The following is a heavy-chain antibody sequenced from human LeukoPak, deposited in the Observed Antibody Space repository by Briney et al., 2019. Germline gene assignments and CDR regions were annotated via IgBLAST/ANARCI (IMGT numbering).Heavy chain of an antibody. J-gene: IGHJ4*02. D-gene: IGHD1-26*01. CDR3: TRGSLSGSSRDY. Sequence: ASVRVSCKASGYTFSCYDINWVRQAIGQGLEWMGWMNPSTGDTGYAQKFQGRVTMTRNTSVDTAFMELSGLGFEDTAIYYCTRGSLSGSSRDYWGQGTLVTVSS. CDR1: GYTFSCYD. V-gene: IGHV1-8*01. CDR2: MNPSTGDT.